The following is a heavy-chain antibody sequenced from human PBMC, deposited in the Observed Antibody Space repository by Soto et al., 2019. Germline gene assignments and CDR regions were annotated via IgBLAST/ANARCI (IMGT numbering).Heavy chain of an antibody. V-gene: IGHV4-59*12. Sequence: PSETLSLTCTVSRVSISDYFWSWIRQAPGKGLEWIGYIFHTGSTNYNPSLKGRVTISLDTSKKQFSLKLNSVTAADTAVYYCARDHHRYSGYDYVDYWGQGTLVTVSS. CDR3: ARDHHRYSGYDYVDY. CDR2: IFHTGST. CDR1: RVSISDYF. D-gene: IGHD5-12*01. J-gene: IGHJ4*02.